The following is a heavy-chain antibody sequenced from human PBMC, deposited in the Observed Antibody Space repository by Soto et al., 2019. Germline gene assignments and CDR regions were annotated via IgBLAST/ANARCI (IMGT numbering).Heavy chain of an antibody. D-gene: IGHD3-10*01. CDR3: AALWFGELAFNY. CDR1: GYSIRSGYY. Sequence: TSETLSLTCSVSGYSIRSGYYWGWVRQAPGKGLEWLGSVYHNGIMFHNPSFQSRVTISVDTSKNQFSLNLRSVTAADTAVYYCAALWFGELAFNYWGHGILVTVSS. V-gene: IGHV4-38-2*02. CDR2: VYHNGIM. J-gene: IGHJ4*01.